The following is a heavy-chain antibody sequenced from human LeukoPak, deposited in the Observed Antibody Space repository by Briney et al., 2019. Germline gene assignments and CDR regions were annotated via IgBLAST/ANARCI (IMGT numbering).Heavy chain of an antibody. J-gene: IGHJ5*02. D-gene: IGHD6-19*01. Sequence: GGSLRLSCAATGFNFSSYDVSWVRQAPGKGLQWVSTITGSGGYTYYADSVKGRFTISRDNSKNTLYLQMNSLRAEDTAIYYCAKVGVAGGYYWFDPWGQGTLVTVSS. CDR1: GFNFSSYD. CDR3: AKVGVAGGYYWFDP. V-gene: IGHV3-23*01. CDR2: ITGSGGYT.